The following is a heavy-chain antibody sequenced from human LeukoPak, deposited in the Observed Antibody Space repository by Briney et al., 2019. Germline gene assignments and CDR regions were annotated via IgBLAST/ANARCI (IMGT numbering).Heavy chain of an antibody. CDR3: AVGIGWLID. CDR2: IKEDGGEQ. J-gene: IGHJ4*02. V-gene: IGHV3-7*01. CDR1: EFTFSSYW. Sequence: GGSLRLSCAASEFTFSSYWMSWVRQAPEKGLEWVANIKEDGGEQYYADSVKGRFSISRDNANNSFYLQMNNLRAEDTAVYYCAVGIGWLIDWGQGTLVTVSS. D-gene: IGHD5-12*01.